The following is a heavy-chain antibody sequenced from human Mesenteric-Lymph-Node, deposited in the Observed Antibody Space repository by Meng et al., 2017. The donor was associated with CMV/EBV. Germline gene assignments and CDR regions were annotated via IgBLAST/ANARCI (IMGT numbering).Heavy chain of an antibody. J-gene: IGHJ6*02. V-gene: IGHV3-74*01. CDR1: GFTFSSYW. Sequence: GGSLKISCAASGFTFSSYWMHWVRQAPGKGLVWVSRINSDGSSTSYADSVKGRFTISRDNAKNTLYLQMNSLRAEDTAVYYCARGAFLEWLWPTYGMDVWGQGTTVTVSS. CDR2: INSDGSST. D-gene: IGHD3-3*01. CDR3: ARGAFLEWLWPTYGMDV.